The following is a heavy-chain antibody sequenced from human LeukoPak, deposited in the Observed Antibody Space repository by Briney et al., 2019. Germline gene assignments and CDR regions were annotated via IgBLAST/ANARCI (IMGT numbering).Heavy chain of an antibody. D-gene: IGHD3-3*01. CDR1: GIIFTSHW. J-gene: IGHJ3*02. CDR3: ARDLPGYMLWGGASGAFDI. Sequence: PGGSLRLSCAASGIIFTSHWMSWVRQAPGKGLEWVANIKQDGSAKNYVDSVKGRFTISRDNAKNSLYLQMNSLRAEDTAVYYCARDLPGYMLWGGASGAFDIWGQGTMVTVSS. CDR2: IKQDGSAK. V-gene: IGHV3-7*03.